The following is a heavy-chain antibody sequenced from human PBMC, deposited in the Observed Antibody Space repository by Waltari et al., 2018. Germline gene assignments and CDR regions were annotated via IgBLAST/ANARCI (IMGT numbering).Heavy chain of an antibody. J-gene: IGHJ4*02. CDR1: W. V-gene: IGHV4-4*02. Sequence: WGSWVRKSPEKGLEWIGQIHRSGRTYYNPSLESRVSVSMDTSNNKFFLKLSSAIAADTAVYYCARDRGRGLYFDSWGQGTLVTVSP. CDR2: IHRSGRT. CDR3: ARDRGRGLYFDS. D-gene: IGHD2-15*01.